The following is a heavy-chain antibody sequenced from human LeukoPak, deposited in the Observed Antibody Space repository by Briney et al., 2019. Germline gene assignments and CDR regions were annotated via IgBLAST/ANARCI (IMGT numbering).Heavy chain of an antibody. CDR2: INHSGST. D-gene: IGHD3-3*01. J-gene: IGHJ4*02. CDR1: GDSISSYY. Sequence: SETLSLTCTVSGDSISSYYWSWIRQPPGKGLEWIGEINHSGSTNYNPSLKSRVTISVDTSKNQFSLKLSSVTAADTAVYYCARGGAIFGVVMGSRIDYWGQGTLVTVSS. V-gene: IGHV4-34*01. CDR3: ARGGAIFGVVMGSRIDY.